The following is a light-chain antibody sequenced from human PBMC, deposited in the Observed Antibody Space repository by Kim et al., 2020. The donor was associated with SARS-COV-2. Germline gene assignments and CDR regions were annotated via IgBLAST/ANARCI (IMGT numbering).Light chain of an antibody. Sequence: VSVAPGQTATLPSSGDNVGDKYICWYQQKSGQSPVLVIYENYKRPSGIPERFSGSNSGNTATLTISGTQAMDEADYYCQAWDFNRVFGRGTQLTVL. CDR2: ENY. V-gene: IGLV3-1*01. J-gene: IGLJ3*02. CDR1: NVGDKY. CDR3: QAWDFNRV.